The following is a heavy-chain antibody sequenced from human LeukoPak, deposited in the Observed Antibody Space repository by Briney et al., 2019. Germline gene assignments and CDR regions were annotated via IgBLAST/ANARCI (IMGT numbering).Heavy chain of an antibody. CDR1: GGTISSSSYY. V-gene: IGHV4-39*06. CDR3: ARDSHNRNKIDY. CDR2: IYYSGST. Sequence: PSETLSLTCTVSGGTISSSSYYWGWIRQPPGKGLEWIGSIYYSGSTYYNPSLKSRVTISVDTSKNQFPLRLSSVTAADTAVYYCARDSHNRNKIDYWGQGTLVTVSS. D-gene: IGHD1-14*01. J-gene: IGHJ4*02.